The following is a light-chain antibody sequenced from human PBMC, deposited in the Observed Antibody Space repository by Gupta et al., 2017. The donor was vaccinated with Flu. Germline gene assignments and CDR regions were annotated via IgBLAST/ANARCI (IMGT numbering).Light chain of an antibody. Sequence: QSVLTQPPSVSAAPGQKVTISCSGSRSNIGSNHVSWYQQFPGTAPKLLIYETNNRPSGIPDRFSGSKSGTSATLGITGLQTGDEADYDGGTWDTSLSALLFGTGTRVTV. CDR3: GTWDTSLSALL. J-gene: IGLJ1*01. CDR1: RSNIGSNH. V-gene: IGLV1-51*02. CDR2: ETN.